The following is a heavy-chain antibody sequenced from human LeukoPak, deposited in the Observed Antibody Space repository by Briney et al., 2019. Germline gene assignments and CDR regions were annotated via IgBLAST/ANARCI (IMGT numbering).Heavy chain of an antibody. CDR3: ARHRNGGSSFYFDY. J-gene: IGHJ4*02. D-gene: IGHD1-26*01. CDR2: IYYSGST. CDR1: GGSIRSCY. Sequence: SETLSLTCTVSGGSIRSCYWSWIRQPPGKGLEWTGYIYYSGSTNYNPSLKSRVTISVDTSKNQVSLYLTSVTAADTAVYYCARHRNGGSSFYFDYWGQGTLVTVSS. V-gene: IGHV4-59*08.